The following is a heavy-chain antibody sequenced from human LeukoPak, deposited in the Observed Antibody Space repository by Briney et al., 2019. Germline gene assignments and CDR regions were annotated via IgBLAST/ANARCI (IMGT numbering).Heavy chain of an antibody. V-gene: IGHV5-51*01. D-gene: IGHD6-13*01. CDR3: ARHMMAGTYSSSLDY. Sequence: GESLKISCKGSGYTFAGYWIAWVRQMPGKGLEWMGTIYHGDPDPRYSPSLQGHVTISVDKSTSTAYLQWTSLKASDTAIYYCARHMMAGTYSSSLDYWGQGTLVTVSS. J-gene: IGHJ4*02. CDR1: GYTFAGYW. CDR2: IYHGDPDP.